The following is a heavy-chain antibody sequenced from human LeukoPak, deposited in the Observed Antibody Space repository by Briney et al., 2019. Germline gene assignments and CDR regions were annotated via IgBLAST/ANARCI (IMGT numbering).Heavy chain of an antibody. D-gene: IGHD3-22*01. CDR1: GFTFSRYD. J-gene: IGHJ4*02. V-gene: IGHV3-30*04. CDR2: ISDDGKKK. Sequence: GGSLRLSCVGSGFTFSRYDVHWVRQAPGKGLEWVAVISDDGKKKIYADSVKGRFTISRDNSKNTLYLQMDSLRAEDTALYYCAREDYYFDSSGTHYFDYWGQGTLVTVSS. CDR3: AREDYYFDSSGTHYFDY.